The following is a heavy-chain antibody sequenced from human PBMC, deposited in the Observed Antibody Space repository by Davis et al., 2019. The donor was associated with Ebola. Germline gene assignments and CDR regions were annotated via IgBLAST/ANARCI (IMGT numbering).Heavy chain of an antibody. CDR3: AKDLAAPGMYYGMDV. D-gene: IGHD6-13*01. V-gene: IGHV3-9*01. CDR2: ISWNSGSI. J-gene: IGHJ6*02. CDR1: GFTFSSYA. Sequence: PGGSLTLSCAASGFTFSSYAMHWVRQAPGKGLEWVSGISWNSGSIGYADSVKGRFTISRDNAKNSLYLQMNSLRAEDTALYYCAKDLAAPGMYYGMDVWGQGTTVTVSS.